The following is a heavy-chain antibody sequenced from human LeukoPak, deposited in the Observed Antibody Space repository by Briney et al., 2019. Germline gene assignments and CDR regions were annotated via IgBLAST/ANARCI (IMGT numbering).Heavy chain of an antibody. CDR1: GGSSSGYY. J-gene: IGHJ4*02. CDR3: ARGPTGYCSSTSCAKFDY. CDR2: INHSGST. Sequence: PSETLSLTCAVYGGSSSGYYWSWIRQPPGKGLEWIGEINHSGSTNYNPSLKSRVTISVDTSKNQFSLKLSSVTAADTAVYYCARGPTGYCSSTSCAKFDYWGQGTLVTVSS. D-gene: IGHD2-2*01. V-gene: IGHV4-34*01.